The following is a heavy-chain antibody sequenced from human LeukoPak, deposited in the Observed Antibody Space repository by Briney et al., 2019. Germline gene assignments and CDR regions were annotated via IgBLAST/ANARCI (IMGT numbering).Heavy chain of an antibody. V-gene: IGHV1-18*01. D-gene: IGHD6-19*01. Sequence: ASVNVSCKASSYTFTSYGISWVRQAPGQGLEWMRWISAYNGNTNYAQKLQGRVTMTTDTSTSTAYMELRSLRSDDTAVYYCARDDSSGWSHFDYWGQGTLVTVSS. CDR3: ARDDSSGWSHFDY. CDR2: ISAYNGNT. CDR1: SYTFTSYG. J-gene: IGHJ4*02.